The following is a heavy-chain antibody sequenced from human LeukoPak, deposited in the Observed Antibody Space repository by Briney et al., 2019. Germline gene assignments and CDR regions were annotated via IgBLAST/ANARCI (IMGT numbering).Heavy chain of an antibody. J-gene: IGHJ3*01. CDR3: AKKMELPHDAFDF. CDR1: GFTFSSYA. Sequence: GGSLRLSCAASGFTFSSYAMSWVRQAPGKGLEWVSAISGSGGSTYYADSVKGLFTISRDNSKNTLYLQMNSLRAEDTAVYYCAKKMELPHDAFDFWGQGTMVTVSS. CDR2: ISGSGGST. V-gene: IGHV3-23*01. D-gene: IGHD1-26*01.